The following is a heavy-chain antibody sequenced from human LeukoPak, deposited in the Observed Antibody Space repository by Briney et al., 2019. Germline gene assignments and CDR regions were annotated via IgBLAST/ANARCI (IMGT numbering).Heavy chain of an antibody. CDR2: INHSGST. V-gene: IGHV4-34*01. CDR3: ARVSSSWSVFDY. J-gene: IGHJ4*02. CDR1: GGSFSGYY. D-gene: IGHD6-13*01. Sequence: PSETPSLTCAVYGGSFSGYYWSWIRQPPGKGLEWIGEINHSGSTNYNPSLKSRVTISVDTSKNQFSLKLSSVTAADTAVYYCARVSSSWSVFDYWGQGTLVTVSS.